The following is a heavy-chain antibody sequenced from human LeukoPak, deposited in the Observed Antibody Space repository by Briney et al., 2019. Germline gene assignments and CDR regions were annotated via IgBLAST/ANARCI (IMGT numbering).Heavy chain of an antibody. Sequence: SETLSLTCTVSGGSISSSSYYWGWIRQPPGKGLEWIGSIYYSGSTYYNPSLKSRVTISVDTSKNQFSLKLSSVTAADTAVYSSSGYSSPSCGGQGPLATVSP. CDR1: GGSISSSSYY. D-gene: IGHD2-2*01. CDR2: IYYSGST. J-gene: IGHJ4*02. CDR3: SGYSSPSC. V-gene: IGHV4-39*01.